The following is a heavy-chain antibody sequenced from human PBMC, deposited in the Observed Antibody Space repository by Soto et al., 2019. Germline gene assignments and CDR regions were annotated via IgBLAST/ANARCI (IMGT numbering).Heavy chain of an antibody. CDR3: ARERRDGYGSGTPRFGY. D-gene: IGHD3-10*01. V-gene: IGHV3-7*01. CDR2: IKQDGSEK. J-gene: IGHJ4*02. CDR1: GFTFSSYW. Sequence: EVQLVESGGGLVQPGGSLRLSCAAYGFTFSSYWMSWIRQAPGKGLEWVANIKQDGSEKYYVDSVKGRFTISRDNAKNSLYLQMNSLRAEDTAVYYCARERRDGYGSGTPRFGYWGQGTLVTVSS.